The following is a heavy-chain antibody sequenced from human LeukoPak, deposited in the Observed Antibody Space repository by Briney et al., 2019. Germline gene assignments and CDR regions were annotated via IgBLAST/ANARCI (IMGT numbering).Heavy chain of an antibody. J-gene: IGHJ5*02. Sequence: SETLSLTCAVYGGSFSGYYWSWIRQPPGKGLEWIGEINHSGSNNYNPSLKSRVTTSVDTSKNQFSLQLSSVTAEDTAVYYCARDGYCRSTSCYTALRRKRNWFDPWGQGTLVTVSS. D-gene: IGHD2-2*02. CDR3: ARDGYCRSTSCYTALRRKRNWFDP. V-gene: IGHV4-34*01. CDR2: INHSGSN. CDR1: GGSFSGYY.